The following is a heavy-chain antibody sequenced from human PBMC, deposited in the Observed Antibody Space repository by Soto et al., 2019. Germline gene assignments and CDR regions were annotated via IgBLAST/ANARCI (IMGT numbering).Heavy chain of an antibody. Sequence: GGSLRLSCAASGFTFSSYGMHWVRQAPGKGLEWVAVIWYDGSNKYYADSVKGRFTISRDNSKNTLYLQMNSLRAEDTAVYYCARARRYDSSGYYYVGYYFDYWGQGTLFTVSS. CDR1: GFTFSSYG. CDR3: ARARRYDSSGYYYVGYYFDY. CDR2: IWYDGSNK. D-gene: IGHD3-22*01. J-gene: IGHJ4*02. V-gene: IGHV3-33*01.